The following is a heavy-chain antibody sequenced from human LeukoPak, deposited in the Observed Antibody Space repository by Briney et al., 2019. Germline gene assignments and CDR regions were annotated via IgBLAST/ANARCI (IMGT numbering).Heavy chain of an antibody. V-gene: IGHV1-69*13. Sequence: SVKVSCKASGSTFSSYAISWVRQAPGQGLEWMGGIIPIFGTANYAQKFQGRVTITADESTSTAYMELSSLRSEDTAVYYCARAGSHSSGWYEHYYYYGMDVWGQGTTVTVSS. CDR1: GSTFSSYA. J-gene: IGHJ6*02. D-gene: IGHD6-19*01. CDR3: ARAGSHSSGWYEHYYYYGMDV. CDR2: IIPIFGTA.